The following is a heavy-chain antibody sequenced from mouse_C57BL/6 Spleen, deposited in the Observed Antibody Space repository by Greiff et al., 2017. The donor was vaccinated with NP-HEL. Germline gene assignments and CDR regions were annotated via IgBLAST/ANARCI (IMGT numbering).Heavy chain of an antibody. CDR3: ARSRNTTDYFDY. Sequence: VQLQQPGAELVKPGASVKMSCKASGYTFTSYWITWVKQRPGQGLEWIGDIYPGSGSTNYNEKFKSKATLTVDTSSSTAYMQLSSLTSEDSAVYYCARSRNTTDYFDYWGQGTTLTVSS. V-gene: IGHV1-55*01. CDR1: GYTFTSYW. J-gene: IGHJ2*01. CDR2: IYPGSGST. D-gene: IGHD1-1*01.